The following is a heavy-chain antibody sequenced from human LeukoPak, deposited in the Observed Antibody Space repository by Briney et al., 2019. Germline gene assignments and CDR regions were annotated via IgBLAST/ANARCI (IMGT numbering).Heavy chain of an antibody. CDR1: GFTFSGYG. Sequence: EGSLRLSCAASGFTFSGYGMHWVRQAPGKGLEWVAVIWYDGSNKYYADSVKGRFTISRDNSKNTLYLQMDSLRAEDAAVYHCARDLVYCSSTSCFPDYYFDYWGQGSLVTVSS. CDR2: IWYDGSNK. V-gene: IGHV3-33*01. CDR3: ARDLVYCSSTSCFPDYYFDY. D-gene: IGHD2-2*01. J-gene: IGHJ4*02.